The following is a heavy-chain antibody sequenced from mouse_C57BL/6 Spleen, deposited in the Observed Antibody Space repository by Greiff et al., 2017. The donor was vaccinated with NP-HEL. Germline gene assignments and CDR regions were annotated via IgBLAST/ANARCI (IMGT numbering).Heavy chain of an antibody. CDR1: GYTFTSYW. CDR3: ARVGTDYFDY. Sequence: VKLQQPGAELVRPGSAVKLSCKASGYTFTSYWMDWVKQRPGQGLEWIGNIYPSDSETHYNQKFKDKATLTVDKSSSTAYMQLSSLTSEDSAVYYCARVGTDYFDYWGQGTTLTVSS. D-gene: IGHD3-3*01. J-gene: IGHJ2*01. CDR2: IYPSDSET. V-gene: IGHV1-61*01.